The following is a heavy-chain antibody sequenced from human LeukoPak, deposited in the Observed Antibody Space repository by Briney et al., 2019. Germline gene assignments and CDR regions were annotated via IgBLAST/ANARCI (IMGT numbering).Heavy chain of an antibody. CDR1: GGSISSYY. J-gene: IGHJ4*02. D-gene: IGHD4-23*01. V-gene: IGHV4-59*12. CDR3: GRDSGKEYSNFDY. Sequence: SETLSLTCTVSGGSISSYYWSWIRQPPGKGLEWIGNIFYSGSTYYSPSLKSRVTISLDTSRNQFSLKLNSVTAADTAVYYCGRDSGKEYSNFDYWGQGTLVTVSS. CDR2: IFYSGST.